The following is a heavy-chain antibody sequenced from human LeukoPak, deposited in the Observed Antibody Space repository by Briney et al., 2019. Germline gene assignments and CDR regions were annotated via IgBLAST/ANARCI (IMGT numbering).Heavy chain of an antibody. D-gene: IGHD1-26*01. CDR2: IYYSGST. CDR3: ARDPGAWELLPWGAFDI. V-gene: IGHV4-39*02. CDR1: GGSISSSSYY. J-gene: IGHJ3*02. Sequence: SETLSLTCTVSGGSISSSSYYWGWIRQPPGKGLEWIGSIYYSGSTYYNLSLKSRVTISVDTSKNQFSLKLSSVTAADTAVYYCARDPGAWELLPWGAFDIWGQGTMVTVSS.